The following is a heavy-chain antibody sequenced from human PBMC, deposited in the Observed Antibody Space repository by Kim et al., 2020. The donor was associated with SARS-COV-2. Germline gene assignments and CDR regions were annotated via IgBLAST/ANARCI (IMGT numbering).Heavy chain of an antibody. CDR1: GFIVSGKY. CDR2: IYIDGTT. D-gene: IGHD3-22*01. J-gene: IGHJ4*02. V-gene: IGHV3-53*04. Sequence: GGSLRLSCAASGFIVSGKYMSWVRQAPGKGLEWVSMIYIDGTTHYADSVKDRFTISRHNSENTLYLQMNSLRADDTAVYYCTGRARNYYDNSDYWGQGTLVTVSS. CDR3: TGRARNYYDNSDY.